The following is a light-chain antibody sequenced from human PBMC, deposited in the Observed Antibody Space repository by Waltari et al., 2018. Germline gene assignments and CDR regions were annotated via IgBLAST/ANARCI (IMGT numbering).Light chain of an antibody. V-gene: IGKV1-33*01. CDR1: QGIRNY. Sequence: DIQMTQSPSSLSASVGDRFTITCRASQGIRNYISWYQQKSGKAPKRLIYYASSLESGVPSRFSGSGSGTDYTLTISSLQPEDIATYYCQHYDNFPYTFGQGTKVDIK. J-gene: IGKJ2*01. CDR2: YAS. CDR3: QHYDNFPYT.